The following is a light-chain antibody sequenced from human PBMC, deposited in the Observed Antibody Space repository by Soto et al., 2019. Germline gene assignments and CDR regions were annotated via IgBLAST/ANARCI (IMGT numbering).Light chain of an antibody. V-gene: IGKV3-20*01. CDR3: HQYGTSPLT. J-gene: IGKJ4*01. CDR1: QSVDSAY. CDR2: SAS. Sequence: EIVLTQSPGTLSLSPGERATLSCRASQSVDSAYLAWFQHKPGQAPRLLIYSASIRATGIPDRFSGSGSGTDFTLTIGRLEPEDFAVYYCHQYGTSPLTFGGGTKVDI.